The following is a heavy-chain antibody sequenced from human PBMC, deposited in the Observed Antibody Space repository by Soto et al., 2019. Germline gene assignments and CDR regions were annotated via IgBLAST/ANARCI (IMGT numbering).Heavy chain of an antibody. CDR2: IYYSGST. CDR1: GGSISSGGYY. V-gene: IGHV4-31*03. Sequence: QVQLQESGPGLVKPSQTLSLTCTVSGGSISSGGYYWSWIRQHPGKGLEWIGYIYYSGSTYYNPSLNSRVTXXLXTCXNPFSLKLSSVTAADTAVYYCARDRRGIQLWLLDYWGQGTLVTVSS. CDR3: ARDRRGIQLWLLDY. D-gene: IGHD5-18*01. J-gene: IGHJ4*02.